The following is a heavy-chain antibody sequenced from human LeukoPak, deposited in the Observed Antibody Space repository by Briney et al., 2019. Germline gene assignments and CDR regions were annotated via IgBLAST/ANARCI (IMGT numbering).Heavy chain of an antibody. CDR2: IHRSGST. J-gene: IGHJ4*02. CDR3: VTGGSSWNEY. CDR1: GGCISSSAW. D-gene: IGHD6-13*01. Sequence: SETLSLTCAVSGGCISSSAWWCWVRQPPGKGLEWIGEIHRSGSTYYNPSLESRLTMSLDKSKNQFSLNLYSVTAADTAVYFCVTGGSSWNEYWGQGTLVTVSS. V-gene: IGHV4-4*02.